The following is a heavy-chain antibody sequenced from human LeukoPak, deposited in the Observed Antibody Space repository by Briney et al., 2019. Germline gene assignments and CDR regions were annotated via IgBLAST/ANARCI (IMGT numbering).Heavy chain of an antibody. V-gene: IGHV1-18*01. Sequence: GASVKVSCKASGYTFTSYGISWVRQAPAQGREWMGWISAYNGNTNYAQKLQGRVTMTTDTSTSTAYMELRSLRSDDTAVYYCAIETTGPYYYDSAWFDPWGQGTLVTVS. J-gene: IGHJ5*02. CDR2: ISAYNGNT. D-gene: IGHD3-22*01. CDR1: GYTFTSYG. CDR3: AIETTGPYYYDSAWFDP.